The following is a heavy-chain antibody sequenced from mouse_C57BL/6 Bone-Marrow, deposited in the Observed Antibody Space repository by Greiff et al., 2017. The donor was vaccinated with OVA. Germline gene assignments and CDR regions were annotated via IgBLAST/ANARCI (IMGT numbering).Heavy chain of an antibody. CDR2: ISSGSSTI. CDR1: GFTFSDYG. V-gene: IGHV5-17*01. CDR3: ASTVVAYYYAMDY. Sequence: EVQLVESGGGLVKPGGSLKLSCAASGFTFSDYGMHWVRQAPEKGLEWVAYISSGSSTIYYADTVKGRFTISRDNAKNTLFLQMTSLRSEDTAMYYCASTVVAYYYAMDYWGQGTSVTVSS. J-gene: IGHJ4*01. D-gene: IGHD1-1*01.